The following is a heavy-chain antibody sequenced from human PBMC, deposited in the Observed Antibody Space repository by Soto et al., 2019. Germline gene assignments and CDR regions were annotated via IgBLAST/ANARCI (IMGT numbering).Heavy chain of an antibody. V-gene: IGHV3-15*01. CDR1: GFTFSNAW. CDR2: IKSAPDGGTT. Sequence: EVQLVESGGDLVKPGGSLRLSCAASGFTFSNAWMSWVRQAPGMGLEWLGRIKSAPDGGTTDDGATGKGRFTISRDDSKNALYLQMNSLQIEDTAVYYCTAAHGDSSPWIDPWGQGTLVTVSP. CDR3: TAAHGDSSPWIDP. D-gene: IGHD6-6*01. J-gene: IGHJ5*02.